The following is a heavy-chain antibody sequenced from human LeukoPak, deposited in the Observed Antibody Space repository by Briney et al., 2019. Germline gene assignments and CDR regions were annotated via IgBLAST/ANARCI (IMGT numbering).Heavy chain of an antibody. D-gene: IGHD4-17*01. CDR2: ISAYNGNT. Sequence: ASVTVSFTASGYTFTIYGISWVRQAPGQGLEWMGWISAYNGNTNYSQKLQGRVTMTTDTTTSTAYMELRSLRSDDTAVYYCARDTVPAEPAHFDYWGQGTLVTVSS. J-gene: IGHJ4*02. CDR3: ARDTVPAEPAHFDY. CDR1: GYTFTIYG. V-gene: IGHV1-18*01.